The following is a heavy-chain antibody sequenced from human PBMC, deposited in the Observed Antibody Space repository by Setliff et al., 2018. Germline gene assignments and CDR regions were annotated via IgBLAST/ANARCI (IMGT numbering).Heavy chain of an antibody. J-gene: IGHJ4*02. D-gene: IGHD6-13*01. CDR1: GGSVSSDSHY. V-gene: IGHV4-61*09. Sequence: SETLSLTCTVSGGSVSSDSHYWGWIRQPAVKGLEWIGHMYASGTAKYNPSLKTRVTISLDTSKNQFSLKLNSVTAADTAVYYCARQGASGAPHYWGQGTLVTVSS. CDR2: MYASGTA. CDR3: ARQGASGAPHY.